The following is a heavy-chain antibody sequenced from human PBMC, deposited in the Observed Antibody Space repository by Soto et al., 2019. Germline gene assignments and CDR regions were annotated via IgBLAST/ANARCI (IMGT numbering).Heavy chain of an antibody. J-gene: IGHJ6*03. CDR3: VRSLMDV. V-gene: IGHV4-39*01. CDR2: IFFSGRT. Sequence: QMQLQESGPGLVKTSETLSLTCTVSGGSIRESGLYWGWIRQSPGKGLEWIVSIFFSGRTHYNPSLKSRVSISRDASKNQFSLNVISVTAADTGVYYCVRSLMDVWGKGTTVTVSS. CDR1: GGSIRESGLY.